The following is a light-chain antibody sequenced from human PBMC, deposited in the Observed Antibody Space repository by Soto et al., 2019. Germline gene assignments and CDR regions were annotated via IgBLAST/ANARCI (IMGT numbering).Light chain of an antibody. J-gene: IGKJ2*01. CDR2: GAS. CDR3: QQYNNWPHT. CDR1: QSVSSN. V-gene: IGKV3-15*01. Sequence: EIVMTQSPATLSVSPGERATLSCRASQSVSSNLAWYQQKPGQAPRLLIYGASTRATGIPARFSGSRSGTEFTLTISSLQSEDFALYYCQQYNNWPHTFGQGTKLEIK.